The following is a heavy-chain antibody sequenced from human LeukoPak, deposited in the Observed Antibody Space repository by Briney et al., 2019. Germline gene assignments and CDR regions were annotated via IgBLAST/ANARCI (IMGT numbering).Heavy chain of an antibody. D-gene: IGHD3-22*01. V-gene: IGHV3-21*01. CDR3: AKVRGSYDSSGPNGY. CDR1: GFTFSSYS. Sequence: GGSLRLSCAASGFTFSSYSMNWVRQAPGKGLEWVSSISSSSSYIYYADSVKGRFTISRDNAKNSLYLQMNSLRAEDTAVYYCAKVRGSYDSSGPNGYWGQGTLVTVSS. J-gene: IGHJ4*02. CDR2: ISSSSSYI.